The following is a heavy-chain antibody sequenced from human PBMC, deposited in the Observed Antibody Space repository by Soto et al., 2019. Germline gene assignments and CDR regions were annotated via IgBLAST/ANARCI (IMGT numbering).Heavy chain of an antibody. CDR1: GFTFDDYA. J-gene: IGHJ3*01. CDR3: AKDIGVATSSLPSELGSAFDL. Sequence: EVQLVESGGGLVQPGRSLRLSCAASGFTFDDYAMHWVRQAPGKGLEWVSGISWNSGSIGYADSVKGRFTISRDNAQNDLYLQMHSRRAEDTAVSSCAKDIGVATSSLPSELGSAFDLWGQGTMVTVSS. D-gene: IGHD5-12*01. CDR2: ISWNSGSI. V-gene: IGHV3-9*01.